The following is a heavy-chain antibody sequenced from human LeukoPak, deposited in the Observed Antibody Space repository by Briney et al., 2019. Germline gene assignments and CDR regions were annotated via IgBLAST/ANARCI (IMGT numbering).Heavy chain of an antibody. CDR2: ISPYNGNT. J-gene: IGHJ4*02. CDR3: ARNAGSWSTDFDY. V-gene: IGHV1-18*01. D-gene: IGHD2-8*01. Sequence: ASVNVSCKASRYTFTSYGISWVRQAPGQGLEWMGWISPYNGNTNYAQKLQGRDTMITDTSTSTAYMELRSLRSDDTAVYYCARNAGSWSTDFDYWGQGTLVTVSS. CDR1: RYTFTSYG.